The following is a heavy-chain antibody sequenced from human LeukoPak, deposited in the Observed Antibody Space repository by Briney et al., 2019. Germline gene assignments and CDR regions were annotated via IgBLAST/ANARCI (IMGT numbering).Heavy chain of an antibody. CDR1: GASISSSSYY. Sequence: PSETLSLTCTVSGASISSSSYYWGWIRQPPGKGLEWIGSIYYSGSTYYNPSLKSRVTISVDTSKNQFSLKLSSVTAADTAVYYCASPLVLRYFDWLSDYYYMDVWGKGTTVTISS. J-gene: IGHJ6*03. V-gene: IGHV4-39*01. CDR2: IYYSGST. D-gene: IGHD3-9*01. CDR3: ASPLVLRYFDWLSDYYYMDV.